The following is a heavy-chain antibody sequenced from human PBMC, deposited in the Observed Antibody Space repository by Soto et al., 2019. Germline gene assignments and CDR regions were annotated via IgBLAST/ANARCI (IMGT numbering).Heavy chain of an antibody. CDR2: SYYSGDYSGST. CDR3: ARDYTRENCGSVRCNSFGV. V-gene: IGHV4-61*01. Sequence: PSETLSLTCTVSGDSVTGDSYFWSWIRQPPGKGREWMGNSYYSGDYSGSTNHNPSLKSRVTVSVDTSKNQFSLKLRSVTTADTAVYYGARDYTRENCGSVRCNSFGVWGQGTTVTVSS. CDR1: GDSVTGDSYF. D-gene: IGHD2-21*01. J-gene: IGHJ6*02.